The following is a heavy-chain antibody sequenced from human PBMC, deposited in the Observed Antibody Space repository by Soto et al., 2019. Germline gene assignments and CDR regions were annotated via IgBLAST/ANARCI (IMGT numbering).Heavy chain of an antibody. CDR3: ARAGLTTLELATTY. CDR2: IRPNSGIT. Sequence: ASVKVSCKASRYTFTDYYVHWVRQSPGQGLEWMGWIRPNSGITKFPQKFQGRAIMTRGTSISTVYMELSRLTSDDTAVYYCARAGLTTLELATTYWGQGTLVTVSS. J-gene: IGHJ4*02. D-gene: IGHD5-12*01. V-gene: IGHV1-2*02. CDR1: RYTFTDYY.